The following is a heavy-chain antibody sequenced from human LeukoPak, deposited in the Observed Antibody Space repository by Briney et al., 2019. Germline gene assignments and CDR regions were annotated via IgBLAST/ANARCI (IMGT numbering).Heavy chain of an antibody. CDR2: ISYDGSNK. Sequence: GGSLRLSCAASGFTFSSYGMHWVRQAPGKGLEWVAVISYDGSNKYYADSVKGRFTISRDNSKNTLYLQMNSLRAEDTAVYYCAMFARGDIVVVPAAPFDYWGQGTLVTVSS. J-gene: IGHJ4*02. D-gene: IGHD2-2*01. V-gene: IGHV3-30*03. CDR3: AMFARGDIVVVPAAPFDY. CDR1: GFTFSSYG.